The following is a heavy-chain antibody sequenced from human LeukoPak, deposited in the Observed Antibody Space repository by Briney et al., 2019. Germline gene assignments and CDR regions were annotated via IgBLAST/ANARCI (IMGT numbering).Heavy chain of an antibody. D-gene: IGHD3-3*01. V-gene: IGHV4-61*08. Sequence: PSQTLSLTCTVSGGSISSGGYYWSWIRQPPGKGLEWIGYIYYSGSTNYNPSLKSRVTISVDTSKNQFSLKLSSVTAADTAVYYCARDQGARVTIFGVVIPTWFDPWGQGTLVTVSS. CDR1: GGSISSGGYY. CDR3: ARDQGARVTIFGVVIPTWFDP. CDR2: IYYSGST. J-gene: IGHJ5*02.